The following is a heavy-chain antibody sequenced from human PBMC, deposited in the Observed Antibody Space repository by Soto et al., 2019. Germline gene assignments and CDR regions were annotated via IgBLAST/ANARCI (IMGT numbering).Heavy chain of an antibody. CDR3: ERVWGSYQAPPGGAGFDP. D-gene: IGHD3-16*02. Sequence: PSETLSLTCTVSGDSVSSASFYWIYIHHAPGKGLEWIGFIYFRGSTNYNPSLKSRVTMTTDTSTNTAYLELGSLRSDDPAVYWCERVWGSYQAPPGGAGFDPWGQGTLVTVSS. J-gene: IGHJ5*02. CDR1: GDSVSSASFY. CDR2: IYFRGST. V-gene: IGHV4-61*01.